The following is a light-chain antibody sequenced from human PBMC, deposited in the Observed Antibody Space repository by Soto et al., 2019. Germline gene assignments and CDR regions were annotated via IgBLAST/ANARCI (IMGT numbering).Light chain of an antibody. CDR1: QDISNY. CDR2: DAS. Sequence: DIRVTQSPSSLSASVGDRVTITCQASQDISNYLNWYQQRPGKAPKLLIYDASNLETGVPSRFSGSGSGTHFTFTITSLQPEDFATYFCQQYDNFPFSSTFGQGTRLEI. V-gene: IGKV1-33*01. J-gene: IGKJ5*01. CDR3: QQYDNFPFSST.